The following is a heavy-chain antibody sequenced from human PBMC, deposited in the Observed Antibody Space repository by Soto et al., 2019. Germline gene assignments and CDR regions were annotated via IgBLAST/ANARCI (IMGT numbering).Heavy chain of an antibody. V-gene: IGHV4-31*03. CDR3: ATNYYGSGSNPRFDY. J-gene: IGHJ4*02. Sequence: SETLSLTCTVSGGSISIGGYYWSCIRQHPGKGLEWIGYIYYSGSTYYNPSLKSRVTISVDTSKNQFSLKLSSVTAADTAVYYCATNYYGSGSNPRFDYWGQGTLVTVSS. CDR1: GGSISIGGYY. CDR2: IYYSGST. D-gene: IGHD3-10*01.